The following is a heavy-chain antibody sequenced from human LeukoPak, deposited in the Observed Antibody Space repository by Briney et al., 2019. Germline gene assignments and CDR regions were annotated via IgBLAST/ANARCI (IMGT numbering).Heavy chain of an antibody. CDR1: GYTFTGYY. CDR2: INPNSGGT. Sequence: GASVTVSCKASGYTFTGYYMHWVRQAPGQGLEWMGWINPNSGGTNYAQKFQGRVTMTRDTSISTAYMELSRLRSDDTAVYYCARDLGGSGSYSDYWGQGTLVTVSS. CDR3: ARDLGGSGSYSDY. D-gene: IGHD1-26*01. V-gene: IGHV1-2*02. J-gene: IGHJ4*02.